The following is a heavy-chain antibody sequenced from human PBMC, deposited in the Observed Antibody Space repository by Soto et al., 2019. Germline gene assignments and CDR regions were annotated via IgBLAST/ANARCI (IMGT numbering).Heavy chain of an antibody. J-gene: IGHJ6*02. CDR1: GGSFSGYY. CDR2: INHSGST. D-gene: IGHD5-12*01. CDR3: ARGVIVAIRGYYYYYGMDV. V-gene: IGHV4-34*01. Sequence: PSETLSLTCAVYGGSFSGYYWSWIRQPPGKGLEWIGEINHSGSTNYNPSLKSRVTISVDTSKNQFSLKLSSVTAADTAVYYCARGVIVAIRGYYYYYGMDVWGQGTTVTSP.